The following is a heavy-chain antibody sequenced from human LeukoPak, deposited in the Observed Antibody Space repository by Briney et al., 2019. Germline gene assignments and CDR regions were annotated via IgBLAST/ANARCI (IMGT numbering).Heavy chain of an antibody. Sequence: ASVKVSCKASGYSFTNYGISWVRQAPGQGLEWMGWISAYNGITKYAQKFQGRVTMTTDTSTTTAYMELRSLRSDDTAIYYCARGRGGSAYFSHGDSWGQATLVTVSS. CDR3: ARGRGGSAYFSHGDS. CDR2: ISAYNGIT. CDR1: GYSFTNYG. D-gene: IGHD2-15*01. V-gene: IGHV1-18*01. J-gene: IGHJ4*02.